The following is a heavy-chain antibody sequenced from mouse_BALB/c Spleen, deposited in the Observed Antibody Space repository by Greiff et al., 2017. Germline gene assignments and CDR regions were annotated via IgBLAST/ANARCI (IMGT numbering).Heavy chain of an antibody. J-gene: IGHJ4*01. Sequence: VKLVESGPGLVQPSQSLSITCTVSGFSLTSYGVHWVRQSPGKGLEWLGVIWSGGSTDYNAAFISRLSISKDNSKSQVFFKMNSLQANDTAIYYCARKGTTVVGGAMDYWGQGTSVTVSS. CDR2: IWSGGST. CDR3: ARKGTTVVGGAMDY. D-gene: IGHD1-1*01. CDR1: GFSLTSYG. V-gene: IGHV2-2*02.